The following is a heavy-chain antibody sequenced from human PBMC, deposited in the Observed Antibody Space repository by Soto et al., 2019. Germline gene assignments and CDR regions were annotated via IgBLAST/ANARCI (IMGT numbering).Heavy chain of an antibody. D-gene: IGHD4-17*01. CDR3: ARVIVPTTVTTSNWFDP. Sequence: GASVKVSCKASGYTFTTYYMHWVRQAPGQGLEWMGIINPSGGSTNYARRFQGRVTMTSDTSTSTVYMELSSLRTDDTAVYYCARVIVPTTVTTSNWFDPWGQGTLVTVSS. J-gene: IGHJ5*02. V-gene: IGHV1-46*01. CDR1: GYTFTTYY. CDR2: INPSGGST.